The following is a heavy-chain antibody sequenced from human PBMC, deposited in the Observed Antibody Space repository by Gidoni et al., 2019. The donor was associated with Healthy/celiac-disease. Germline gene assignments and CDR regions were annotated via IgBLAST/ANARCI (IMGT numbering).Heavy chain of an antibody. CDR3: VTGEDYYYYYGMDV. CDR1: GFTFSNAW. J-gene: IGHJ6*02. D-gene: IGHD7-27*01. CDR2: IKSKTDGGTT. V-gene: IGHV3-15*07. Sequence: EVQLVESGGGLVKPGGSLRLSCAASGFTFSNAWMYWVRQAPGKGLEWVGRIKSKTDGGTTDYAAPVKGRFTISRDDSKNTLYLQMNSLKTEDTAVYYCVTGEDYYYYYGMDVWGQGTTVTVSS.